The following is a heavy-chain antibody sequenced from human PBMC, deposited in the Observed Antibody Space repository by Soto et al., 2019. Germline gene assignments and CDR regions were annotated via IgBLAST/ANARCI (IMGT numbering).Heavy chain of an antibody. J-gene: IGHJ3*02. V-gene: IGHV1-3*01. CDR2: INGGSGKT. Sequence: QVQLVQSGAEVKKPGASVKVSCRASGFTFTPYSMHWVRQAPGQRLEWMGWINGGSGKTKYSQKFQGRVTIARDTSASTAYMEVSSLRSEDTAVYYCARYSGNYQDAFDIWGQGTMVTVSS. CDR1: GFTFTPYS. D-gene: IGHD1-26*01. CDR3: ARYSGNYQDAFDI.